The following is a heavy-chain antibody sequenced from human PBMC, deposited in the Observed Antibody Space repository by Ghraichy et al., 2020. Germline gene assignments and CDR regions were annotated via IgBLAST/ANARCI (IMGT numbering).Heavy chain of an antibody. CDR3: AKDLNYYGSGSYFGH. CDR2: ISYDGSNK. Sequence: LSLTCAASGFTFSSYGMHWVRQAPGKGLEWVAVISYDGSNKYYADSVKGRFTISRDNSKNTLYLQMNSLRAEDTAVYYCAKDLNYYGSGSYFGHWGQGTLVTVSS. J-gene: IGHJ5*02. V-gene: IGHV3-30*18. CDR1: GFTFSSYG. D-gene: IGHD3-10*01.